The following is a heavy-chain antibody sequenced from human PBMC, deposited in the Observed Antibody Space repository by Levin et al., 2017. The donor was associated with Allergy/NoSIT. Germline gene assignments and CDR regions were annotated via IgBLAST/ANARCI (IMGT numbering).Heavy chain of an antibody. Sequence: LSLTCAAPGFTFTSYGMHWVRQAPCKGLEWVAVMWSHGNREDYADAVKGRFTISRDTSKNTLYLQMNSLRAEDTAVYYCARDDDTSSHFSLFNYWGQGTLVTVSP. CDR3: ARDDDTSSHFSLFNY. D-gene: IGHD2-2*01. CDR1: GFTFTSYG. V-gene: IGHV3-33*01. CDR2: MWSHGNRE. J-gene: IGHJ4*02.